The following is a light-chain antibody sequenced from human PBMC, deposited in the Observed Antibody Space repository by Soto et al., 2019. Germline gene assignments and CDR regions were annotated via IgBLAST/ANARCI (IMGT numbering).Light chain of an antibody. CDR1: RSVSSSY. Sequence: EVVLTQSPGTLSLSPGERATLSCGASRSVSSSYLAWYQQKPGQAPRLLIYGASSRATGIPDRFGGSGSGTDFTLTISRLQPEDFAGYYCQQYGSSGWTFGQGTKVEIK. CDR3: QQYGSSGWT. CDR2: GAS. V-gene: IGKV3-20*01. J-gene: IGKJ1*01.